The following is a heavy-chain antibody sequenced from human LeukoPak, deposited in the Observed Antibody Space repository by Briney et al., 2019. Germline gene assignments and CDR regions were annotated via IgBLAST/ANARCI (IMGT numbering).Heavy chain of an antibody. CDR2: VYYTGST. J-gene: IGHJ2*01. V-gene: IGHV4-59*01. Sequence: SETLSLTCTVSGGSISSYYWSWIRQPPGKGLEWIGYVYYTGSTNYNPSLMSRASISVDTSKNQFSLKLDSLTAADTAVYYCVRRGVLWFGELSYYYFDLWGRGTLVAVSS. CDR3: VRRGVLWFGELSYYYFDL. D-gene: IGHD3-10*01. CDR1: GGSISSYY.